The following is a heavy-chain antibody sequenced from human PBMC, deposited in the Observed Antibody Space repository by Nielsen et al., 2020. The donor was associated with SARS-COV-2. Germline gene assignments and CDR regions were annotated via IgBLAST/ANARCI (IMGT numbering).Heavy chain of an antibody. Sequence: WVRQAPGQGLEWMGGIIPIFGTANYAQKFQGRVTITADESTSTAYMELSSLRSEDTAVYYCARVQETIFGVAPALDYYYYMDVWGKGTTVTVSS. CDR2: IIPIFGTA. CDR3: ARVQETIFGVAPALDYYYYMDV. J-gene: IGHJ6*03. D-gene: IGHD3-3*01. V-gene: IGHV1-69*01.